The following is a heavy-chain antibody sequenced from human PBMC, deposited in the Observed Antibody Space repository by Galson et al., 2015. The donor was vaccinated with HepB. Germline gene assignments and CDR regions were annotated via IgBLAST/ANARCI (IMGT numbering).Heavy chain of an antibody. Sequence: SVKVSCKASGYTFTSYYMHWVRQAPGQGLEWMGIINPSGGSTSYAQKFQGRVTMTRGTSTSTVYMELSSLRSEDTAVYYCASSGGDTAMVTAYYYGMDVWGQGTTVTVSS. D-gene: IGHD5-18*01. V-gene: IGHV1-46*03. CDR3: ASSGGDTAMVTAYYYGMDV. CDR1: GYTFTSYY. CDR2: INPSGGST. J-gene: IGHJ6*02.